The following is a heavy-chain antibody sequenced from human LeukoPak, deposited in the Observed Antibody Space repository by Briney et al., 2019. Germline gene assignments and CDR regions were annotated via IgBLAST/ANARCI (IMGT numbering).Heavy chain of an antibody. CDR1: GFTFSSYA. D-gene: IGHD6-19*01. Sequence: GGSLRPSCAASGFTFSSYAMHWVRQAPGKGLEWVAVISYDGSNKYYADSVKGRFTISRDNSKNTLYLQMNSLRAEDTAVYYCAKAPGAGSYYYYYMDVWGKGTTVTVSS. CDR3: AKAPGAGSYYYYYMDV. J-gene: IGHJ6*03. CDR2: ISYDGSNK. V-gene: IGHV3-30-3*01.